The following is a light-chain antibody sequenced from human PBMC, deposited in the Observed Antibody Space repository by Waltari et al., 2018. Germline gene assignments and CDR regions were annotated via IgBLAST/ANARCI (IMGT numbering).Light chain of an antibody. CDR3: QQYGSSPRT. CDR2: GAS. Sequence: EIVLTQSPGTLSLSPGERATLSCRASQSVSSSSLAWSQQQPGQAPRLLIYGASSRATGLPDRFSGSGSGTDFTLTISRLEPEDFAVYYCQQYGSSPRTFGQGTKVEIK. CDR1: QSVSSSS. J-gene: IGKJ1*01. V-gene: IGKV3-20*01.